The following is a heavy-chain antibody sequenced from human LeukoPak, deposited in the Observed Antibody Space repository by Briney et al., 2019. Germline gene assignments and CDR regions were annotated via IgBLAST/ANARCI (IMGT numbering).Heavy chain of an antibody. CDR1: GFTFSSYS. CDR3: AKAPWPDYYDSSGYYSGPFFDY. CDR2: ISSSSSYI. V-gene: IGHV3-21*04. Sequence: GGSLRLSCAASGFTFSSYSMNWVRQAPGKGLEWVSSISSSSSYIYYADSVKGRFAISRDNAKNSLYLQMNSLRAEDTALYYCAKAPWPDYYDSSGYYSGPFFDYWGQGTLVTVSS. D-gene: IGHD3-22*01. J-gene: IGHJ4*02.